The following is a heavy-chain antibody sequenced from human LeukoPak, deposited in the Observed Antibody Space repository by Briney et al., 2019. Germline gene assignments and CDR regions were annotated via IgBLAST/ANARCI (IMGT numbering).Heavy chain of an antibody. CDR1: GFTFSSYS. V-gene: IGHV3-21*01. Sequence: GGSLRLSCAASGFTFSSYSMNWVRQAPGKGLEWVSSISSSSSYIYYADSVEGRFTISRDNAKNSLYLQMNSLRAEDTAVYYCASYYDFWSGYYTRGPFFDYWGQGTLVTVSS. CDR2: ISSSSSYI. CDR3: ASYYDFWSGYYTRGPFFDY. J-gene: IGHJ4*02. D-gene: IGHD3-3*01.